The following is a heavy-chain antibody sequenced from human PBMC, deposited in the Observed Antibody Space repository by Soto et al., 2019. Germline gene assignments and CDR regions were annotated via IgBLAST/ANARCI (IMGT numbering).Heavy chain of an antibody. CDR2: IYWDDDP. D-gene: IGHD3-16*01. J-gene: IGHJ3*01. V-gene: IGHV2-5*02. Sequence: QITLKESGPTLVKPTQTLTLTCIFSGFSFSADGVGVGWIRQPPGKALEWLALIYWDDDPRYRPSLKSRLTITKDSSKTQVVLTMTNMDPLATATYYCAHAFGGTSWPNDAFDVWGQGTVGTVSS. CDR1: GFSFSADGVG. CDR3: AHAFGGTSWPNDAFDV.